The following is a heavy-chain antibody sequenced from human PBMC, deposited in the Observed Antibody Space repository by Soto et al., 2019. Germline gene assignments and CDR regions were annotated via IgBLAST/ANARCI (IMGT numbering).Heavy chain of an antibody. Sequence: ASVKVSCKASGYTFTSYAMHWVRQAPGQRLEWMGWINAGNGNTKYSQKFQGRVTITRDTSASTAYMELSSLRSEDTAVYYCARDKVRGVIITKLTWFDPWGQGTLVTVSS. V-gene: IGHV1-3*01. D-gene: IGHD3-10*01. CDR3: ARDKVRGVIITKLTWFDP. CDR2: INAGNGNT. J-gene: IGHJ5*02. CDR1: GYTFTSYA.